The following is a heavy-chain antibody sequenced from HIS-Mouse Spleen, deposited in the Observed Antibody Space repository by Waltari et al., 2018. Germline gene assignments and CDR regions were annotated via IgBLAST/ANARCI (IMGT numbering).Heavy chain of an antibody. CDR3: AREIPYSSSWYDWYFDL. J-gene: IGHJ2*01. CDR2: IYYSGST. V-gene: IGHV4-39*07. CDR1: GGSISSSSYY. D-gene: IGHD6-13*01. Sequence: QLQLQESGPGLVKPSETLSLTCTVSGGSISSSSYYWCWIRQPPGKGLEWIGGIYYSGSTYYHPALKSRVTISVETSKNQFSLKRSSVTAADTAVYYCAREIPYSSSWYDWYFDLWGRGTLVTVSS.